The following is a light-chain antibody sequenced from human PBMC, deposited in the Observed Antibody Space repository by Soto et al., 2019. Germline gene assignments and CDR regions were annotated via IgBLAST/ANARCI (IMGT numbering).Light chain of an antibody. V-gene: IGKV3-15*01. CDR3: QQHINWPLT. Sequence: EIVMTQSPATLAVSPGDTATLSCRASQSLGGNLAWYQQKPGQAPRLLIFRASSRATGVPARFSGSGSGADFTLTISSLEPEDFALYYCQQHINWPLTFGGGTKVDIK. CDR1: QSLGGN. J-gene: IGKJ4*01. CDR2: RAS.